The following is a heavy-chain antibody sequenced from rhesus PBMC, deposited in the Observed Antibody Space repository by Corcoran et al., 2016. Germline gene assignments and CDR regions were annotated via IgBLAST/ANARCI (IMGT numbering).Heavy chain of an antibody. CDR1: GGSISNSY. CDR2: IYGACGST. J-gene: IGHJ4*01. D-gene: IGHD1-44*02. Sequence: QVQLQESGPGLVKPSETLSLTCAVSGGSISNSYWSWIRQSPGKGLEWIGYIYGACGSTKYCPSLKSRVTISRDTSKSQFSLKLTSVTAADTAVYYCARFGEPSVYFDYWGQGVLVTVSS. V-gene: IGHV4S7*01. CDR3: ARFGEPSVYFDY.